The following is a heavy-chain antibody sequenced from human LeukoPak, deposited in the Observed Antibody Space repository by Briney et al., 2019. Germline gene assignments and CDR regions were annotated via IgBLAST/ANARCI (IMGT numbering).Heavy chain of an antibody. V-gene: IGHV4-4*07. CDR3: AIQALFGPGGFDP. J-gene: IGHJ5*02. CDR2: IYTSGST. Sequence: SETLSLTCTVSGGSISGYYWSWIRQPAGKGLEWIGRIYTSGSTNYNPSLKSRVTMSVDTSKNQFSLKLSSVTAADTAVYYCAIQALFGPGGFDPWGQGTLVTVSS. CDR1: GGSISGYY. D-gene: IGHD3-10*01.